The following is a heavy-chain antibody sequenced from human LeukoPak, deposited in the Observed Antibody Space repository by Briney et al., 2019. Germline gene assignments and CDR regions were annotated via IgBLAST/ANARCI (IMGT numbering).Heavy chain of an antibody. CDR3: ARGITHYYDSSGYYYALEYFQH. V-gene: IGHV4-34*01. CDR2: INHSGST. Sequence: SETLSFTCAVYGGSFSGYYWSWIRQPPGKGLEWIGEINHSGSTNYNPSLKSRVTISVDTSKNQFSLKLSSVTAADTAVYYCARGITHYYDSSGYYYALEYFQHWGQGTLVTVSS. CDR1: GGSFSGYY. D-gene: IGHD3-22*01. J-gene: IGHJ1*01.